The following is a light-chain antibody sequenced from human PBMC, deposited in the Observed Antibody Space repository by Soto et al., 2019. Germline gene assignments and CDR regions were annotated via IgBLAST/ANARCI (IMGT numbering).Light chain of an antibody. CDR2: GAS. V-gene: IGKV3-15*01. CDR3: HQYNKWPPIT. Sequence: EILMTQSSATLSVSPGERVILSCRASQSINSDLAWYQQKPGQAPRLIIYGASSRATGIPARFSGSGSGTDFTLTISNLQSEDFAFYYCHQYNKWPPITFGQGTRLEI. J-gene: IGKJ5*01. CDR1: QSINSD.